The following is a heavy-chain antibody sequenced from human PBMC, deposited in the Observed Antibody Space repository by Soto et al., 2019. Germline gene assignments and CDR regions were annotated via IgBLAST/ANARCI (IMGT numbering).Heavy chain of an antibody. V-gene: IGHV1-8*01. J-gene: IGHJ4*02. CDR1: GYSFTSYD. CDR3: ARGRRSGGSCYLY. D-gene: IGHD2-15*01. Sequence: ASVKVSCKASGYSFTSYDINWVRPATGQGLEWMGWMNPNNGNTDYAQKFQGRVTMTRNSSTSTAYMELSSLRSEDTAVYYCARGRRSGGSCYLYWGQGSLVTVSS. CDR2: MNPNNGNT.